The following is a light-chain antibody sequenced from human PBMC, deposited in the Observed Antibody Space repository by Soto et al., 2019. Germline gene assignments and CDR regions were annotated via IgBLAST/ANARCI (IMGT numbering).Light chain of an antibody. CDR3: QQYYSTPRT. V-gene: IGKV1-6*01. CDR2: AAS. Sequence: AIQMTQFPSSLSASVGDRVTIACRASQDIRNDLGWYQQKPGKAPKLLIYAASSLQTGVPSRFSGSRSGTHFTLTISSLQAEDVAVYYCQQYYSTPRTFGQGTKVDIK. J-gene: IGKJ1*01. CDR1: QDIRND.